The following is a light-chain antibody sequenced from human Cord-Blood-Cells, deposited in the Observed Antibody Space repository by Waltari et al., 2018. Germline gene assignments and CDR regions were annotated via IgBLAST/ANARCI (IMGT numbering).Light chain of an antibody. J-gene: IGLJ2*01. Sequence: QSALTQPASVSGSPGQSITISCTGTSSDAGSYNLVSWYQQHPGKPPKLMIYEGSKRPSGVSNRFSGSKSGNTASLTISGLQAEDEADYYCCSYAGSSTVVFGGGTKLTVL. CDR3: CSYAGSSTVV. V-gene: IGLV2-23*01. CDR1: SSDAGSYNL. CDR2: EGS.